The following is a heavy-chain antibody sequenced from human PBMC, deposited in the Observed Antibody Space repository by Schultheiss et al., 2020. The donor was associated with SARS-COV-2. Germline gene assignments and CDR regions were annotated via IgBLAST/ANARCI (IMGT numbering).Heavy chain of an antibody. J-gene: IGHJ4*02. Sequence: ASVKVSCKASGGTFSSYAISWVRQAPGQGLEWMGGMNPNNGDTDYAQKFQGRVIMTRNTSINTAYMELSGLRSDDTAVYYCATGFLRVGADWGQGTLVTVSS. CDR3: ATGFLRVGAD. CDR1: GGTFSSYA. V-gene: IGHV1-8*02. CDR2: MNPNNGDT. D-gene: IGHD1-26*01.